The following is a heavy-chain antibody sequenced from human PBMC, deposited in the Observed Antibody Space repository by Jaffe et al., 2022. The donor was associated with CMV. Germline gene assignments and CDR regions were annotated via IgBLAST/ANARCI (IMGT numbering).Heavy chain of an antibody. J-gene: IGHJ6*03. V-gene: IGHV3-7*03. D-gene: IGHD7-27*01. CDR1: GFTFSNYW. CDR3: ARDPWGTGHYFYYIDV. Sequence: EVQLVESGGGLVQSGGSLRLSCAASGFTFSNYWMSWVRQAPGKGLEWVANIKQDGSGEYYVDSVKGRFTISRDNAKNSLFLQMNSLRAEDTAVYYCARDPWGTGHYFYYIDVWGKGTTVTVSS. CDR2: IKQDGSGE.